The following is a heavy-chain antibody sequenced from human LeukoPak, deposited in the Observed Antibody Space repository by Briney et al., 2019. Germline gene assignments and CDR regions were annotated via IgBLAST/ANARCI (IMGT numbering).Heavy chain of an antibody. CDR1: GGSISSSSYY. J-gene: IGHJ5*02. V-gene: IGHV4-39*07. CDR3: AREKIGYYDSSGRGWFDP. CDR2: IYYSGST. Sequence: PSETLSLTCNVSGGSISSSSYYWGWIRQPPGKGLEWIGSIYYSGSTYYNSSLKSRVTISVDTSKNQFSLKLSSVTAADTAVYYCAREKIGYYDSSGRGWFDPWGQGTLVTVSS. D-gene: IGHD3-22*01.